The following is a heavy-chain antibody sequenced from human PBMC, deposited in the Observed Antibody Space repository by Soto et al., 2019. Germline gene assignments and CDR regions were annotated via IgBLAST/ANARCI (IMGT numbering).Heavy chain of an antibody. CDR3: ATIAVVVISAWNLTPDV. CDR2: INAGNGNT. D-gene: IGHD3-22*01. J-gene: IGHJ6*02. CDR1: GYTFTSYA. V-gene: IGHV1-3*01. Sequence: GASVKVSCKASGYTFTSYAMHWVRQAPGQRLEWMGWINAGNGNTKYSQKFQGRVTITRDTSASTAYMELSSLRSEDTAVYYCATIAVVVISAWNLTPDVWGQGTTVTVSS.